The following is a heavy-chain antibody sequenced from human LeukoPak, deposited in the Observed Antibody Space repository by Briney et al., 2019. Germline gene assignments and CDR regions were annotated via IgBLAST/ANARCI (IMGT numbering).Heavy chain of an antibody. CDR3: ARDMFWFGELSFDY. CDR1: GFTFSSYG. J-gene: IGHJ4*02. CDR2: IWYDGSNK. Sequence: PRGSLRLSCAAPGFTFSSYGMHWVRQAPGKGLEWVAVIWYDGSNKYYADSVKGRFTISRDNSKNTLYLQMNSLRAEDTAVYYCARDMFWFGELSFDYWGQGALVTVSS. V-gene: IGHV3-33*01. D-gene: IGHD3-10*01.